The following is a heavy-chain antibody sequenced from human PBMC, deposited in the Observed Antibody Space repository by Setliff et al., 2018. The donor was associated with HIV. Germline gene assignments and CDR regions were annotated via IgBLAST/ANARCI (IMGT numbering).Heavy chain of an antibody. CDR3: ARGLDYGNYVRYFDY. CDR2: IYSGGST. J-gene: IGHJ4*02. CDR1: GFTFGDYA. Sequence: PGGSLRLSCTASGFTFGDYAMTWVRQAPGKGLEWVSVIYSGGSTYYADSVKGRFTISRDNSKDTLYLQMNSLRAEDTAVYYCARGLDYGNYVRYFDYWGQGTLVTVSS. D-gene: IGHD4-17*01. V-gene: IGHV3-66*01.